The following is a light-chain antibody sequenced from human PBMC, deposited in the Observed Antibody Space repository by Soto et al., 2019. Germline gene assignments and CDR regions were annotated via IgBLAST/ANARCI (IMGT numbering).Light chain of an antibody. CDR3: KQHASLPRE. V-gene: IGKV3D-15*01. CDR2: GAS. CDR1: QSVSSN. J-gene: IGKJ4*01. Sequence: IVMTQSPATLSVSPGERATLSCRASQSVSSNLAWYQQKPGQAPRLLIYGASSRATGIPDRFSGSGYGTDLTVTIVRIESKDVAVYSSKQHASLPREIGRGTRLEIK.